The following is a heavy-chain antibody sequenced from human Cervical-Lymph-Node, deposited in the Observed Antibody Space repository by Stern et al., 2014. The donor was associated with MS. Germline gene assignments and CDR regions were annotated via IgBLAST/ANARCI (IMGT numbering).Heavy chain of an antibody. CDR3: ARVRRRDMWGSYPYDY. V-gene: IGHV1-8*01. J-gene: IGHJ4*02. CDR2: MNPNSGNT. Sequence: QVQLVQSGAEVTKPGASVKVSCKASGYTFTSYDINWVRQAPGQGLELMGWMNPNSGNTAYAQKFQGTVTMPRHPSIRPAYMELSSLRSEDTAMYYCARVRRRDMWGSYPYDYWGQGTLVTVSS. D-gene: IGHD3-16*02. CDR1: GYTFTSYD.